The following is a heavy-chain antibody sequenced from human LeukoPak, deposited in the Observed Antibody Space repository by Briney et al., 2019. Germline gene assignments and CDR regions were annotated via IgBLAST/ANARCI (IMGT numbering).Heavy chain of an antibody. D-gene: IGHD3-10*01. Sequence: NPSETLSLTCTVSGGSISSSGYYWGWIRQPPGKGLEWIGSMYHSGSTYYNPPLKSRVTISEDTSKNQFSLKLRSVTAADTAVYYCARGPRFGELLWHWFDPWGQGTLVTVSS. V-gene: IGHV4-39*07. CDR1: GGSISSSGYY. CDR3: ARGPRFGELLWHWFDP. J-gene: IGHJ5*02. CDR2: MYHSGST.